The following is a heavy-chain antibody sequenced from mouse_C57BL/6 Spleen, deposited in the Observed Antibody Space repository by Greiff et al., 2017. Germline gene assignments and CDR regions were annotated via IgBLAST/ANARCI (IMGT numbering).Heavy chain of an antibody. CDR3: ARSPNWD. D-gene: IGHD4-1*01. CDR2: IDPSDSYT. V-gene: IGHV1-69*01. CDR1: GYTFPSYW. Sequence: QVQLQQPGAELVMPGASVKLSCKASGYTFPSYWMHWVKQRPGQGLEWIGEIDPSDSYTNYNQKFKGKSTLTVDKSSSTAYMQPSSLTSEDSAVYYCARSPNWDWGQGTTLTVSS. J-gene: IGHJ2*01.